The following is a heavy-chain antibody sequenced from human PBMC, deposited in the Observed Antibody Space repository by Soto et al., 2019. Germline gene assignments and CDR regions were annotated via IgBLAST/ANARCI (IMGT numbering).Heavy chain of an antibody. CDR1: GGSFSGYY. J-gene: IGHJ4*02. V-gene: IGHV4-34*01. Sequence: SETLSLTCAVYGGSFSGYYCSWIRQPPGKGLEWIGEINHSGSTNYNPSLKSRVTISVDTSKNQFSLKLSSVTAADTAVYYCARGAERFLDPIILYWGQGTLVTVSS. CDR3: ARGAERFLDPIILY. CDR2: INHSGST. D-gene: IGHD3-3*01.